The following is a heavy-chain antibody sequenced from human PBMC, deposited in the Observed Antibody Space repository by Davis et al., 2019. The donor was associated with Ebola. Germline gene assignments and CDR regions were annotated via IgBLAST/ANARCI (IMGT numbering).Heavy chain of an antibody. CDR1: GGSFSGYY. J-gene: IGHJ6*04. Sequence: SETLSLTCAVYGGSFSGYYWSWIRQPPGKGLEWIGYIYYSGSTNYNPSLKSRVTISVDKSKNQFSLRLSSVTAADTAVYYCARASPENFYAMDVWGKGTTVTVSS. V-gene: IGHV4-59*12. CDR2: IYYSGST. CDR3: ARASPENFYAMDV.